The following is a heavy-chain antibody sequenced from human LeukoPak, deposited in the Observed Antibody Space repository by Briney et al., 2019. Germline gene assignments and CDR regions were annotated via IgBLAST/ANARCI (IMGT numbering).Heavy chain of an antibody. CDR3: ASLGYCSGGSCYYGMDV. V-gene: IGHV4-34*01. Sequence: SETLSLTCAVYGGSFSVYYWSWIRQPPGKGLEWIGEINHSGSTNYNPSLKSRVTISVDTSKNQFYLKLSSVTAADTAVYYCASLGYCSGGSCYYGMDVWGQGTTVTVSS. J-gene: IGHJ6*02. CDR1: GGSFSVYY. D-gene: IGHD2-15*01. CDR2: INHSGST.